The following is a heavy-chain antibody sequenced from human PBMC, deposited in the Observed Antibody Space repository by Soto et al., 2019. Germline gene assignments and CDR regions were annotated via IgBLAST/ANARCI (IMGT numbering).Heavy chain of an antibody. V-gene: IGHV3-30-3*01. J-gene: IGHJ4*02. D-gene: IGHD1-26*01. Sequence: QVQLVESGGGVVQWGGSVRLSCTASGFTFNSHTMHWVRQAPGEGLEWVAVISYDGSNKYDADSMKGRFTISRDNSKNTLFLEMNGLRVEDTAVYYCVNQEVGATVYFDHWGQGTLVTVSS. CDR2: ISYDGSNK. CDR3: VNQEVGATVYFDH. CDR1: GFTFNSHT.